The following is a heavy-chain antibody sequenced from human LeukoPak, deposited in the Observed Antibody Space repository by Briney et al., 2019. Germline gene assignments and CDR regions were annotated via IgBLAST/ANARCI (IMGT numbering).Heavy chain of an antibody. CDR1: GYIFTSHN. J-gene: IGHJ3*02. Sequence: ASVKVSCKASGYIFTSHNMHWVRQAPGQGPEWMGIINPSGGSPTYAQKFQGRVTMTRDTSTSTVYMEMSSLRSEDTAVYYCAKVKESVAFDIWGQGTMVTVSS. CDR2: INPSGGSP. D-gene: IGHD3-3*01. CDR3: AKVKESVAFDI. V-gene: IGHV1-46*01.